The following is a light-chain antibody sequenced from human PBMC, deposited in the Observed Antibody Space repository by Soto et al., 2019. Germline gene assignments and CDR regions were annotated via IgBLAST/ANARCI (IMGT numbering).Light chain of an antibody. J-gene: IGKJ1*01. CDR1: QSVSIH. CDR2: GAS. V-gene: IGKV3-15*01. Sequence: IVVTQSPATLSVSPGERATLSCRASQSVSIHLAWYQQKPGQAPRLLIHGASTRATGIPARFSGSGSGTEFTLTISSLQSEDFAVYYCQQYASGPRTFGQGTKVDI. CDR3: QQYASGPRT.